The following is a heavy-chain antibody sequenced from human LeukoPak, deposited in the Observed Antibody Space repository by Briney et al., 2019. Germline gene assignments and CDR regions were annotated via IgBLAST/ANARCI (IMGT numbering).Heavy chain of an antibody. CDR3: ARVPTVTFFDY. D-gene: IGHD4-17*01. Sequence: PSETLSPTCTVSGGSISSSSYYWGWIRQPPGKGLEWIGSNYYSGSTYYNSSLKSRVTISVDTSKNQFSLKLSSVTAADTAVYYCARVPTVTFFDYWGQGTLVTVSS. V-gene: IGHV4-39*01. J-gene: IGHJ4*02. CDR2: NYYSGST. CDR1: GGSISSSSYY.